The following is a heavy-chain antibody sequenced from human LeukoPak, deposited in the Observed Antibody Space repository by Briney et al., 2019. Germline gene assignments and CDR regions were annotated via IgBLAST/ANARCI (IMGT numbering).Heavy chain of an antibody. V-gene: IGHV4-61*02. J-gene: IGHJ4*02. D-gene: IGHD5-12*01. Sequence: RASQTLSLTCTVAGGSISSGSYSWSWIRKPAGKGLEWIVRIYTSGSTNYNPSLKSRVTISVDTSKNQFSLKLSSVTAADTAVYYCASGYSGYDSFDYWGQGTLVTVSS. CDR3: ASGYSGYDSFDY. CDR1: GGSISSGSYS. CDR2: IYTSGST.